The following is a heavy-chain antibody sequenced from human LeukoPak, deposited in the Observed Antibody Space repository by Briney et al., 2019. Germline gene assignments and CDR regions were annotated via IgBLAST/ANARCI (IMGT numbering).Heavy chain of an antibody. CDR3: ATQTWFDP. CDR2: INHSGST. V-gene: IGHV4-34*01. CDR1: GGSISSHY. Sequence: SETLSLTCTVSGGSISSHYWSWIRQPPGKGLEWIGEINHSGSTNYNPSLKSRVTISVDTSKNQFSLKLRSVTAADTAVYYCATQTWFDPWGQGTLVTVSS. J-gene: IGHJ5*02.